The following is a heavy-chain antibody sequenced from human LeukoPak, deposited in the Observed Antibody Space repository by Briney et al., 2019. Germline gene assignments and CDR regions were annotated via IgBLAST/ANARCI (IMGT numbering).Heavy chain of an antibody. CDR2: IYYNGRT. J-gene: IGHJ4*02. V-gene: IGHV4-31*11. CDR3: ARHRGGGLWFFDY. D-gene: IGHD2-21*01. Sequence: PSETLSLTCAVSGGSISSADYYWSWVRQHPGKGLGWIGYIYYNGRTYLNPSLESRVTMSVDTSKNQFSLGLSSVTAADTAVYYCARHRGGGLWFFDYWGQGTLVTVSS. CDR1: GGSISSADYY.